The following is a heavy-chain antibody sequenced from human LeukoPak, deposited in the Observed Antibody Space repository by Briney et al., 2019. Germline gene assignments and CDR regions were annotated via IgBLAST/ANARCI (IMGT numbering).Heavy chain of an antibody. D-gene: IGHD3-22*01. CDR1: GGSISSYY. CDR3: ARDRYYYDSSGYGDAFDI. CDR2: IYYSGST. J-gene: IGHJ3*02. V-gene: IGHV4-59*01. Sequence: MSSETLSLTCTVSGGSISSYYWSWIRQPPGKGLEWIGYIYYSGSTNYNPSLKSRVTISVDTSKNQFSLKLSSVTAADTAVYYCARDRYYYDSSGYGDAFDIWGQGTMVTVSS.